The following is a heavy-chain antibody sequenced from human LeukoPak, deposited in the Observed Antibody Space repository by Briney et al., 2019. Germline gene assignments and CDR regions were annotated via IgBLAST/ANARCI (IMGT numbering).Heavy chain of an antibody. CDR2: INPSGGST. V-gene: IGHV1-46*01. D-gene: IGHD3-22*01. Sequence: GSVRVSCKASGYTFTSYYMHWVRQAPGQGLEGMGIINPSGGSTSYAQNFQGRVTMTSDMSTSTVYMELSSLRSEDTAVYYCARDIDSSGYSAFDIWGQGTMVTVSS. CDR1: GYTFTSYY. J-gene: IGHJ3*02. CDR3: ARDIDSSGYSAFDI.